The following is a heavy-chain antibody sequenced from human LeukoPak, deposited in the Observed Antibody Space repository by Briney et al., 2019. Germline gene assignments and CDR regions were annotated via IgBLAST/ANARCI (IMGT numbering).Heavy chain of an antibody. V-gene: IGHV3-21*01. D-gene: IGHD3-10*01. CDR1: GFPFSSCR. CDR3: ARGVWFGKLSGGYYFDY. J-gene: IGHJ4*02. CDR2: ISSSSSYI. Sequence: GGSLRLSCAASGFPFSSCRMKRVRQAPGKGLEWVSSISSSSSYIYYADSVKGRFTISRDNAKNSLYLQMNSLRAEDTAVYYCARGVWFGKLSGGYYFDYWGQGTLVTVSS.